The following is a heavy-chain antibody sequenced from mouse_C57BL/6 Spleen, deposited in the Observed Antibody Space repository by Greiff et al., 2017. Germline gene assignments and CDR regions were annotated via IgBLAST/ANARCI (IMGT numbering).Heavy chain of an antibody. CDR1: GYAFTNYL. V-gene: IGHV1-54*01. D-gene: IGHD1-1*01. CDR3: ARGGITPGDY. J-gene: IGHJ2*01. Sequence: VQLQQSGAELVRPGTSVKVSCKASGYAFTNYLIEWVKQRPGQGLEWIGVINPGSGGTNYNEKFKGKATLTADKSSSTAYMQLSSLTSEDSAVYFCARGGITPGDYWGQGTTLTVSS. CDR2: INPGSGGT.